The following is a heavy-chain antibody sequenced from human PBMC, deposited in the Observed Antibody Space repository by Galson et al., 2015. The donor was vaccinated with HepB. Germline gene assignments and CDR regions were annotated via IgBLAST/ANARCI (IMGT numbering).Heavy chain of an antibody. V-gene: IGHV1-2*06. CDR2: INPNSGGT. J-gene: IGHJ6*03. Sequence: SVKVSCKASGYTFTGYYMHWVRQAPGQGLEWMGRINPNSGGTNYAQKFQGRVTMTRDTSISTAYMELSRLRSDDTAVYYCAREGVYYYYYYMDVWGKGTTVTVSS. CDR1: GYTFTGYY. CDR3: AREGVYYYYYYMDV. D-gene: IGHD3-10*01.